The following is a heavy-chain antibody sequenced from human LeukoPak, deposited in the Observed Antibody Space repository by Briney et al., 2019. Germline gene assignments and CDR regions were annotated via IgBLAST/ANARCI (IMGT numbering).Heavy chain of an antibody. V-gene: IGHV4-59*01. Sequence: SETLSLTCAVSGGSISNYYWSWIRQPPGKGLEWIGYVYNSGSTKYNPSLKSRVTISVDTSKNQFSLRLSSVTAADTAVYYCARERRDGYNVYFDYWGQGTLVTVDS. J-gene: IGHJ4*02. CDR1: GGSISNYY. CDR3: ARERRDGYNVYFDY. D-gene: IGHD5-24*01. CDR2: VYNSGST.